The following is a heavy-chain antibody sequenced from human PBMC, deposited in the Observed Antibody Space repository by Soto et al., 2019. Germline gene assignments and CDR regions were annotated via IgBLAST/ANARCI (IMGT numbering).Heavy chain of an antibody. Sequence: EVQLVESGGXLVQPGGSLELSCAASGFTFSASAMHWVRQASGKGLEWXGRIRSNGRTAYAASMQGRFTISRDDSKKTAYLQLNSLKTDDTAVYYCARLDCSGGSCYPYYFEHWGQGALVTVSA. V-gene: IGHV3-73*02. CDR1: GFTFSASA. CDR2: IRSNGRT. CDR3: ARLDCSGGSCYPYYFEH. J-gene: IGHJ4*02. D-gene: IGHD2-15*01.